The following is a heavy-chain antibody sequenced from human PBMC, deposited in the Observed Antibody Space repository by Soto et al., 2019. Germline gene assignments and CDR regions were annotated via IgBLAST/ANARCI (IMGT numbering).Heavy chain of an antibody. CDR2: IYSGGDT. D-gene: IGHD3-10*01. V-gene: IGHV3-53*01. CDR1: GFTVTSNY. CDR3: ACVLRGVILAYGMDF. J-gene: IGHJ6*02. Sequence: GGTLRLSCAASGFTVTSNYMCWVRQAPGKGMEWVSLIYSGGDTYSADSVKGRFTISSDNSKNTLYLQMNSLRVEDTAVYYCACVLRGVILAYGMDFWGQGTMVTVSS.